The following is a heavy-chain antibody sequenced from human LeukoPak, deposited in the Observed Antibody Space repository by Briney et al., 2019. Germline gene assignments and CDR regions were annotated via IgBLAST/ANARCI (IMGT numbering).Heavy chain of an antibody. J-gene: IGHJ3*02. CDR1: GGSISSYY. V-gene: IGHV4-59*08. Sequence: SETLSLTCTVSGGSISSYYWSWVRQPPGKGLEWIWYIYYSGNTNYNPSLKSRVTISVDTSKNHFSLKLSSVTAADTALYYCATSYGDYDSVDSFDIGGQGTIVTVS. CDR3: ATSYGDYDSVDSFDI. CDR2: IYYSGNT. D-gene: IGHD4-17*01.